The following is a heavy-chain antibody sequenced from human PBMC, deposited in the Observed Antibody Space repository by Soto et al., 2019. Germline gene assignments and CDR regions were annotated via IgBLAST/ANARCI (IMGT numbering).Heavy chain of an antibody. Sequence: GSLRLSCAASGITFSDYWMSWVRQAPGKGLEWVANIKQDGSEKDYVDSLKGRITISRDNGKNSLSLQMNSLRAEDTAVYYCARVERWNSHFDHWGQGTLVTVSS. CDR2: IKQDGSEK. CDR3: ARVERWNSHFDH. J-gene: IGHJ4*02. CDR1: GITFSDYW. V-gene: IGHV3-7*04. D-gene: IGHD1-7*01.